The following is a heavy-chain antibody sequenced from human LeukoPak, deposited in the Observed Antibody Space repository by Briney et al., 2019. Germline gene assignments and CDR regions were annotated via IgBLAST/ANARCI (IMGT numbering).Heavy chain of an antibody. CDR1: GGSFSGYY. V-gene: IGHV4-34*01. Sequence: SETLSLTCAVYGGSFSGYYWSWIRQPPGKGLEWIGEINHSGSTNYNPSLKSRVTISVDTSKNQFSLKLSSVTAADTAVYYCARRKLGRVGNDYWGQGTLVTVSS. CDR2: INHSGST. D-gene: IGHD7-27*01. CDR3: ARRKLGRVGNDY. J-gene: IGHJ4*02.